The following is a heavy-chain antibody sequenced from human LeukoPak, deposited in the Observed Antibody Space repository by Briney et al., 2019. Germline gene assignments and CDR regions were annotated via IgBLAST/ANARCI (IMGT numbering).Heavy chain of an antibody. Sequence: SETLSPTCTVSGGSISSYYWSWIRQPPGKGLEWIGYVYYSGSTNYNPSLKSRVTISVDTSKNQFSLRLTSVTAADTAVYYCARDRYGYEFDYWGQGTLVTVSS. CDR2: VYYSGST. J-gene: IGHJ4*02. D-gene: IGHD5-12*01. CDR1: GGSISSYY. CDR3: ARDRYGYEFDY. V-gene: IGHV4-59*01.